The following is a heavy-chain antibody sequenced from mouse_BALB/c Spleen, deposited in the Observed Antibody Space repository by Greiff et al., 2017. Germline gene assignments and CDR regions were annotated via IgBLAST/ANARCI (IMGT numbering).Heavy chain of an antibody. D-gene: IGHD2-4*01. J-gene: IGHJ1*01. V-gene: IGHV14-1*02. CDR3: ARGRDYGEGALWYFDV. CDR2: IDPENGNT. CDR1: GFNIKDYY. Sequence: EVKLQESGAELVRPGALVKLSCKASGFNIKDYYMHWVKQRPEQGLEWIGWIDPENGNTIYDPKFQGKASITADTSSNTAYLQLSSLTSEDTAVYYCARGRDYGEGALWYFDVWGAGTTVTVSS.